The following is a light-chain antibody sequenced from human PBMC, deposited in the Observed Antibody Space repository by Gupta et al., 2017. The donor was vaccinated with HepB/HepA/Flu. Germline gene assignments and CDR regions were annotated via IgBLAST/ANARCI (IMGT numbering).Light chain of an antibody. J-gene: IGKJ4*01. CDR2: WAS. CDR3: QQEDNTPFT. Sequence: DIVMNQSPDSLAVSLSERATINCKSSLSVLYSFNNKSYLAWYQQKARQPPKLLIYWASTRESGVPDRFSGSGSGTDFTLTISSLQAEDVAVYYCQQEDNTPFTFGGGTKVEIK. CDR1: LSVLYSFNNKSY. V-gene: IGKV4-1*01.